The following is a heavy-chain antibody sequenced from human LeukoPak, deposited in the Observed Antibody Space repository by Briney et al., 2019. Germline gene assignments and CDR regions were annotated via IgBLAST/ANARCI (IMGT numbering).Heavy chain of an antibody. CDR2: ISSSSTYI. V-gene: IGHV3-21*01. CDR1: GFTFSTYS. D-gene: IGHD6-13*01. J-gene: IGHJ3*02. Sequence: VKPGGPLRLSCVASGFTFSTYSMKWVRQAPGKGLEWVSSISSSSTYIYYADSVKGRFTISRDNAKNSLFLQMNSLRAEDTAVYYCAREFQQPHAFDIWGQGTMVTVSS. CDR3: AREFQQPHAFDI.